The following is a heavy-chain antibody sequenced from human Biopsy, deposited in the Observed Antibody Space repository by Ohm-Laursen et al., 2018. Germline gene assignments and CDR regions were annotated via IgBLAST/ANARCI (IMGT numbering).Heavy chain of an antibody. CDR1: GGSMTGYE. J-gene: IGHJ3*02. Sequence: SVTLSLTCSVSGGSMTGYERSWIRLAPGKGLEWIGYIYYRGGTKYNPSLASRVTFSVDMSKSQFTLKLYSVTAADAAVYYCARVEAGTYDASDIWGQGTLVAVSA. CDR2: IYYRGGT. CDR3: ARVEAGTYDASDI. V-gene: IGHV4-59*01. D-gene: IGHD1-26*01.